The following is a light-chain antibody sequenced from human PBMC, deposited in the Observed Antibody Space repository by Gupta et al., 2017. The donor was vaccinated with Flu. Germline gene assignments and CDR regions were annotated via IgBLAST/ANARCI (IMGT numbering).Light chain of an antibody. J-gene: IGKJ4*01. V-gene: IGKV2D-29*01. CDR2: EGS. CDR3: TQGKQRPVT. Sequence: VTPGKPAAISCKSSQSRLYSDGKTYLYWYLQKPGQPPQVLIYEGSNRGSGVPDRFSGSGSGTDFTLTISRVEAEDVGVYYCTQGKQRPVTFGGGTKVEIE. CDR1: QSRLYSDGKTY.